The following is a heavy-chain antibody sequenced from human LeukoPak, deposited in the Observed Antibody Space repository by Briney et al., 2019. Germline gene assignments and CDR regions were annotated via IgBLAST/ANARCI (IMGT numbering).Heavy chain of an antibody. CDR3: ARVPNYSYSSSWYVDY. J-gene: IGHJ4*02. CDR2: INQNGGEK. Sequence: PGGSLRLSCADSGFTFSGYWMNWVRQAPGKGLEWVANINQNGGEKYYVDSVKGRFTISRDNGKNSLYLQMNSLRAEDTAVYYCARVPNYSYSSSWYVDYWGQGTLVTVSS. V-gene: IGHV3-7*02. D-gene: IGHD6-13*01. CDR1: GFTFSGYW.